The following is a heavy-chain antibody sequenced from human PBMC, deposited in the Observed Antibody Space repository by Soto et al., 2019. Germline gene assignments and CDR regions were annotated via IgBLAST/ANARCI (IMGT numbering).Heavy chain of an antibody. CDR2: IIPIFGTA. J-gene: IGHJ6*02. CDR3: ARGIAAARRSLYYYGLDV. Sequence: ASVKVSCKASGGTFSSYAISWVRQAPGQGLEWMGGIIPIFGTANYAQKFQGRVTITADESTSTAYMELSSLRSEDTAVYYCARGIAAARRSLYYYGLDVWGQGTTVTVSS. V-gene: IGHV1-69*13. D-gene: IGHD6-13*01. CDR1: GGTFSSYA.